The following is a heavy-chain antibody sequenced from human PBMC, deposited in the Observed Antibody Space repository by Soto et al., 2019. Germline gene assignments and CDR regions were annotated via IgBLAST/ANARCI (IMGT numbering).Heavy chain of an antibody. CDR3: AHNPSYSPHWYLRDYWFDP. V-gene: IGHV2-5*02. CDR2: IYGDDDK. CDR1: GFSLTTSGVG. D-gene: IGHD6-13*01. J-gene: IGHJ5*02. Sequence: QITLKESGPALVKPTQTLTLTCTFSGFSLTTSGVGVHWLRQPAGKALEWLGVIYGDDDKRYNPSLETRLTITQDSSKKHVGLKMTNMDPLDTATYYCAHNPSYSPHWYLRDYWFDPWGQGTLVTVSS.